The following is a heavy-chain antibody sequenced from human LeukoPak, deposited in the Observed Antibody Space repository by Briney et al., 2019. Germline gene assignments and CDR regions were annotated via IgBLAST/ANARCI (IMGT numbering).Heavy chain of an antibody. J-gene: IGHJ5*02. Sequence: ASVKVSCKASGYTFTGYYMHWVRQAPGQGLEWMGWINPNSGGTNYAQKFQGRVTMTRDTSISTAYMELSRLRSDDTAVYYCARVRAAANNWFDHWGQGTLVTVSS. CDR3: ARVRAAANNWFDH. V-gene: IGHV1-2*02. D-gene: IGHD6-13*01. CDR2: INPNSGGT. CDR1: GYTFTGYY.